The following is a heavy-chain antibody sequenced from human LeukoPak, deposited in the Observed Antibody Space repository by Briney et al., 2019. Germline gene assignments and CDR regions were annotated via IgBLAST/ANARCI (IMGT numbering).Heavy chain of an antibody. CDR1: GGTLSSSA. V-gene: IGHV1-69*04. Sequence: TVKLSCKTSGGTLSSSAITWVRQAPGQGLEWRGSITPVLNITTYAQKFQGSFRIAADTSASTAYMELSSLRSEETAVYYCARDQGLTAPPPFGLYVWGQGTTVIVSS. J-gene: IGHJ6*02. D-gene: IGHD5-18*01. CDR2: ITPVLNIT. CDR3: ARDQGLTAPPPFGLYV.